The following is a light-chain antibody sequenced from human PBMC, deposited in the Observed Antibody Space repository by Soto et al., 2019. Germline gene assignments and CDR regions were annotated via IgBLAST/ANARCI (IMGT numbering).Light chain of an antibody. J-gene: IGLJ1*01. CDR1: SSNIWAGYH. CDR3: QSSDSRLSGADV. Sequence: QSVLTQPPSVSGAPGQRVTISCTGSSSNIWAGYHVHWYQQLPGAAPKLLIFGDSNRPSGVPDRFSGSKSGTAASLAITGLQADDEADYYCQSSDSRLSGADVFGTGTKVTVL. V-gene: IGLV1-40*01. CDR2: GDS.